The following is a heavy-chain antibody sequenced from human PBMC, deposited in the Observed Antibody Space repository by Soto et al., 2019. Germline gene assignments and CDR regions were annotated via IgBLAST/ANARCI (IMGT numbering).Heavy chain of an antibody. D-gene: IGHD4-17*01. CDR1: GFAVNVNY. J-gene: IGHJ6*02. V-gene: IGHV3-53*01. CDR2: IYTDGRT. Sequence: EVQLVESGGGLIQPGGSLRLSCAASGFAVNVNYMTWVRQAPGKGLEWVSFIYTDGRTFYVDSVKGRFTISRDVSENIVYLEMNCLRVEDTAVYYCARDPAVTTDYGLDVWGQGTTVTVSS. CDR3: ARDPAVTTDYGLDV.